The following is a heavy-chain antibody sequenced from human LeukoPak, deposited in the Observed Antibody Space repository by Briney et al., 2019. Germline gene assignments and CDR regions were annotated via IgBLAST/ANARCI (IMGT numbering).Heavy chain of an antibody. CDR2: IYYSGST. CDR1: GGSGSSYD. CDR3: ASEGVTGDANY. J-gene: IGHJ4*02. Sequence: SETLSLTCTVSGGSGSSYDWGWVRQPPGKGLEWIGYIYYSGSTNYNPSHKSRVTISVDTSKTQFSLKLSSVTAADTAVYYCASEGVTGDANYWGQGTLVTVSS. D-gene: IGHD4-23*01. V-gene: IGHV4-59*02.